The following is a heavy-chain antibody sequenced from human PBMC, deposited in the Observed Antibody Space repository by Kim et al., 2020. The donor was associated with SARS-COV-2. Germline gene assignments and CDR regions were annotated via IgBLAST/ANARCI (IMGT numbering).Heavy chain of an antibody. Sequence: GESLKISCKGSGYSFTSYWIGWVRQMPGKGLEWMGIIYPGDSDTRYSPSFQGQVTISADKSISTAYLQWSSLKASDTAMYYCARHKDAKGELLGGSGNDAFDIWGQGTMVTVSS. J-gene: IGHJ3*02. CDR1: GYSFTSYW. D-gene: IGHD1-26*01. CDR3: ARHKDAKGELLGGSGNDAFDI. V-gene: IGHV5-51*01. CDR2: IYPGDSDT.